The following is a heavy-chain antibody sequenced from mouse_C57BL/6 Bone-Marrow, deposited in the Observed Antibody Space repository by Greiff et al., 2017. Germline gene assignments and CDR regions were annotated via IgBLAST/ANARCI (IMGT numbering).Heavy chain of an antibody. Sequence: VQLQQSVAELVRPGASVKLSCTASGFNIKNTYMHWVKQRPEQGLEWIGRIDPANGNTKYAPKFQGKATITADTSSNTAYLRLSGRTSEDTAIYYWARGIYYYGSSLYAMDYWGQGTSVTVSS. CDR1: GFNIKNTY. J-gene: IGHJ4*01. CDR3: ARGIYYYGSSLYAMDY. CDR2: IDPANGNT. D-gene: IGHD1-1*01. V-gene: IGHV14-3*01.